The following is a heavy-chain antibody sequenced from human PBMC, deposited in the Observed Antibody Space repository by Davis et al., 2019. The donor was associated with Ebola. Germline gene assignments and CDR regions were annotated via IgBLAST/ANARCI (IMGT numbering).Heavy chain of an antibody. V-gene: IGHV1-69*13. CDR3: ARDFNGGNYYFDY. Sequence: SVKVSCKTSGGSFSSHPISWVRQAPRQGLEWMGGIIPIFDTPHYAQKFQGRITITADASTSTAYMELSSLRSEDTATYFCARDFNGGNYYFDYWGPGTPVTVAS. D-gene: IGHD7-27*01. J-gene: IGHJ4*02. CDR1: GGSFSSHP. CDR2: IIPIFDTP.